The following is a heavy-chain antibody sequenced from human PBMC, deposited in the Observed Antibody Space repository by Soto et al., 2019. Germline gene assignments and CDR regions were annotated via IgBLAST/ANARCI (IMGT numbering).Heavy chain of an antibody. CDR1: GYTFTSYG. CDR2: ISAYNGNT. D-gene: IGHD2-15*01. CDR3: ARDIVVVVAASPATFDY. J-gene: IGHJ4*02. Sequence: QVQLVQSGAEVKKPGASVKVSCKASGYTFTSYGSSWVRQAPGQGLEWMGWISAYNGNTNYAQKLQGRVTMTTDTSTSIAYMKMRSMRSDDTAVYYCARDIVVVVAASPATFDYLGQGTLVTVSS. V-gene: IGHV1-18*01.